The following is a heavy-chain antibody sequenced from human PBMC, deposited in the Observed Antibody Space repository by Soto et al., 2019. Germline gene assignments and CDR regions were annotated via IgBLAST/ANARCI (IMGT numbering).Heavy chain of an antibody. J-gene: IGHJ3*01. CDR2: ISYDGRNI. D-gene: IGHD1-26*01. CDR1: GFTFSSYG. CDR3: AKARSGSYVDGFDV. Sequence: VQLLESGGGLVQPGGSLRLSCAASGFTFSSYGMHWVRQAPGKGLEWVAVISYDGRNIYYSDSVKGRFTISRDSSKNTLYLQMNSLRGEDTAVYHCAKARSGSYVDGFDVWGQGTMVTVSS. V-gene: IGHV3-30*18.